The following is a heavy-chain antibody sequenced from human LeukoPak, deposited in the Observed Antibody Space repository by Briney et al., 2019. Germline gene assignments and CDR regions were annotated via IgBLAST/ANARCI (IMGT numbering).Heavy chain of an antibody. J-gene: IGHJ6*04. CDR3: AELGITMIGGV. CDR1: GFTFSDFY. V-gene: IGHV3-11*04. CDR2: SSSSGSNI. D-gene: IGHD3-10*02. Sequence: GGSLRLSCAASGFTFSDFYMSWIRQAPGKGLEWISYSSSSGSNIYYADSVRGRFTISRDNAKNSLYLQMNGLRAEDTAVYYCAELGITMIGGVWGKGTTVTISS.